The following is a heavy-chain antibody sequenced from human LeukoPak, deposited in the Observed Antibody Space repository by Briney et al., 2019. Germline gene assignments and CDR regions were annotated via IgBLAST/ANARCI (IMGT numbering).Heavy chain of an antibody. Sequence: PSETLSLTCTVSGGSITSYYWSWIRQSPGKGLEWIGYIYYSGATNYNPSVKSRVTISVDTSKNQFSLKLSSVTAADTAVYYCAGRRGYCSSTSCYAHWFDPWGQGTLVTVSS. CDR3: AGRRGYCSSTSCYAHWFDP. CDR1: GGSITSYY. D-gene: IGHD2-2*01. CDR2: IYYSGAT. J-gene: IGHJ5*02. V-gene: IGHV4-59*01.